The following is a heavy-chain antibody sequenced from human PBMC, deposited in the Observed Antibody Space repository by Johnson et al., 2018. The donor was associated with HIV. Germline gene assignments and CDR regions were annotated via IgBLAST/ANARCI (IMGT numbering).Heavy chain of an antibody. D-gene: IGHD3-16*02. CDR3: AKGMGLSSGELSDAFHF. CDR2: ISYDGSSK. Sequence: QVQLVESGGGVVQPGRSLRLSCAASGFTFSNYAMHWVRQAPGKGLEWVAVISYDGSSKYYADSVKGRFTISRDNSKNTLNLQMNSLRPEDTAVYYCAKGMGLSSGELSDAFHFWGLGTVVTVSS. V-gene: IGHV3-30-3*01. CDR1: GFTFSNYA. J-gene: IGHJ3*01.